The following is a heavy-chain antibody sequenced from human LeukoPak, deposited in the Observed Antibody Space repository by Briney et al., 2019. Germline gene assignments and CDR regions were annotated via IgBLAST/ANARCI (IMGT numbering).Heavy chain of an antibody. CDR2: TNPNSGGT. CDR1: AYTFTGYY. D-gene: IGHD6-6*01. Sequence: ASVKVSCKASAYTFTGYYMHWVRQAPGQGLEWMGRTNPNSGGTNYAQKFQGRVTMTRDTSTSTAYMELSRLRSDDTAVYYCATGYSSSQNHYWVQGTLVTVSS. V-gene: IGHV1-2*06. J-gene: IGHJ4*02. CDR3: ATGYSSSQNHY.